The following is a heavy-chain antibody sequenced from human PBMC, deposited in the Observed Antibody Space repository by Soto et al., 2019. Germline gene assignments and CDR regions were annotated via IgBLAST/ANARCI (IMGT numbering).Heavy chain of an antibody. D-gene: IGHD3-3*01. Sequence: SETLSLTCTVSGGSISSCDYYWSWIRQPPGKGLEWIGYIYYSGSTYYNPSLKSRVTISVDTSKNQFSLKLSSVTAADTAVYYCARVLVAIFGVALLEYWGQGTLVTVSS. J-gene: IGHJ4*02. CDR2: IYYSGST. CDR1: GGSISSCDYY. V-gene: IGHV4-30-4*01. CDR3: ARVLVAIFGVALLEY.